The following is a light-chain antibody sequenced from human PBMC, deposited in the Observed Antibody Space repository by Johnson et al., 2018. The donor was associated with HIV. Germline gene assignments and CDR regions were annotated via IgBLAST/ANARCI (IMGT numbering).Light chain of an antibody. CDR2: DNN. V-gene: IGLV1-51*01. Sequence: QSVLTQPPSVSAAPGQKVTISCSGSSSNIGNNYVSWYQQLPGTAPKLLIYDNNKRPSGIPDRFSGSKSGTSATLGITGLQTGDEADYYCGTWDSSLSAGIPYVFGTGPKVTV. CDR3: GTWDSSLSAGIPYV. J-gene: IGLJ1*01. CDR1: SSNIGNNY.